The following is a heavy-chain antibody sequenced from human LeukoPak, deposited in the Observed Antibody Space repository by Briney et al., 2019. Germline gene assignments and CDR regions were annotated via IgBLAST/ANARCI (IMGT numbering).Heavy chain of an antibody. D-gene: IGHD3-22*01. CDR2: IYYSGST. V-gene: IGHV4-39*07. CDR1: GGSISSRSYY. CDR3: AREISSWRSDHYSGAFDI. Sequence: SQTLSLTCTVSGGSISSRSYYWGWIRQPPGKGLEWIGSIYYSGSTYYNPSLKSRVTISVDTSKNQFSLKLSSVTTADTAVYYCAREISSWRSDHYSGAFDIWGQGTMVTVSS. J-gene: IGHJ3*02.